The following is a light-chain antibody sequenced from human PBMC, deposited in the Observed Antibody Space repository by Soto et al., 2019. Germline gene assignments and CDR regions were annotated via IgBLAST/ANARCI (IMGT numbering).Light chain of an antibody. V-gene: IGKV3-20*01. J-gene: IGKJ4*02. CDR3: QQYGSSPLT. CDR1: QRVSNSY. CDR2: GAS. Sequence: EIVLTQSPGTLSWSPGERGTLSCRASQRVSNSYLAWCQQKPGQAPRLHIYGASSRGTGIPDRFSDSGSETDFALTISRLEPEDFAVHYCQQYGSSPLTFRGGTKVAIK.